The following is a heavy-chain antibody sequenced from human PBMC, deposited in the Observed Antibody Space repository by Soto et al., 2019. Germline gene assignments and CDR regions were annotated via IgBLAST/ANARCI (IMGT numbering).Heavy chain of an antibody. CDR2: IYYSGST. CDR3: AMSPPDILTGSAYFDY. V-gene: IGHV4-59*01. D-gene: IGHD3-9*01. Sequence: SETLSLTCTVSGGSISSYYWSWIRQPPGKGLEWIGYIYYSGSTNYNPSLKSRVTISVDTSKNQFSLKLSSVTAADTAVYYCAMSPPDILTGSAYFDYWGQGTLVTVSS. CDR1: GGSISSYY. J-gene: IGHJ4*02.